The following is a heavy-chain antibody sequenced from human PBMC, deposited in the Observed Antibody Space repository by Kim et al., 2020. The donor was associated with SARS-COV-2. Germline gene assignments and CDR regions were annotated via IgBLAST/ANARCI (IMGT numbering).Heavy chain of an antibody. CDR3: ARGYCSGGSCYWGFDP. Sequence: PSPKSRGTISVDTSKNQFSLKLSSVTAADTAVYYCARGYCSGGSCYWGFDPWGQGTLVTVSS. V-gene: IGHV4-39*01. D-gene: IGHD2-15*01. J-gene: IGHJ5*02.